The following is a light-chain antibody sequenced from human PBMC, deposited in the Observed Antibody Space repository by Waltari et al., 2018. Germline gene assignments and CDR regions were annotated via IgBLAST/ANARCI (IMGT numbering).Light chain of an antibody. CDR2: AAT. V-gene: IGKV1-12*01. J-gene: IGKJ1*01. CDR1: QGIARW. CDR3: QQANSFPLT. Sequence: DIQMTQSPSSVSASVGDSVTITCRASQGIARWLAWYQQKPGKAPKFLIFAATSLQSGVPSRFSGTGSGTDFTLTISSLQPEDFATYYCQQANSFPLTFGQGTKVEIK.